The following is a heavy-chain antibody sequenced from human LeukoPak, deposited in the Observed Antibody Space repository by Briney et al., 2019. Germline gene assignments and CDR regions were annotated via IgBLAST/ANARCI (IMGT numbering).Heavy chain of an antibody. J-gene: IGHJ4*02. CDR2: IYYSGST. V-gene: IGHV4-39*01. D-gene: IGHD6-13*01. CDR1: GGSISSSSYY. CDR3: ASARTSSRSWFTFDY. Sequence: SETVSLTCSVSGGSISSSSYYWGWIRQPPGKGLEWIGSIYYSGSTYYNPSLKSRVTISIDTSKNQLSLKLSSVTAADTAVYYCASARTSSRSWFTFDYWGQGILVTVSS.